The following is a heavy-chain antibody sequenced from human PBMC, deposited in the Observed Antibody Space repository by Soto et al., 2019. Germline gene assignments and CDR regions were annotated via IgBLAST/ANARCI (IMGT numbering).Heavy chain of an antibody. V-gene: IGHV4-31*03. CDR3: ARDGPNEGFDP. CDR1: GGSISSGGYY. Sequence: QVQLQESGPGLVKPSQTLSLTCTVSGGSISSGGYYWSWIRQHPGKGLEWIGYIYYSGSTYYNPSRKSRVTISGDTSKNQFSLKPSSVTDADTAVYYCARDGPNEGFDPWGQGTLVTVSS. CDR2: IYYSGST. J-gene: IGHJ5*02. D-gene: IGHD1-1*01.